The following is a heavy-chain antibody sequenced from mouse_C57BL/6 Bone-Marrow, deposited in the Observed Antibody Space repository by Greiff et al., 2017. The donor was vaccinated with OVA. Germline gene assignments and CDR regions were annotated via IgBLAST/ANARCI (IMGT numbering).Heavy chain of an antibody. CDR1: GYSITSGYY. CDR3: ARVFRMYFDY. D-gene: IGHD2-10*02. CDR2: ISYDGSN. Sequence: EVKLQESGPGLVKPSQSLSLTCSVTGYSITSGYYWNWIRQFPGNKLEWMGYISYDGSNNYNPSLKNRISITRDTSKNQFFLKLNSVTTEDTATYYGARVFRMYFDYWGQGTTLTVSS. V-gene: IGHV3-6*01. J-gene: IGHJ2*01.